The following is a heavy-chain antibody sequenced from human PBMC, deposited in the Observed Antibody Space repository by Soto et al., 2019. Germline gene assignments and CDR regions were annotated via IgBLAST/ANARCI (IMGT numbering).Heavy chain of an antibody. CDR3: ARHLGYDSGGYYRNWFDP. Sequence: SETLSLTCTVSGGSISSYYWSWIRQPPGKGLEWIGYIYYSGSTNYNPSLESRVTISVDTSKNQFSLKLSSVTAADTAVYYCARHLGYDSGGYYRNWFDPWGQGTLVTVSS. CDR1: GGSISSYY. V-gene: IGHV4-59*01. J-gene: IGHJ5*02. CDR2: IYYSGST. D-gene: IGHD3-22*01.